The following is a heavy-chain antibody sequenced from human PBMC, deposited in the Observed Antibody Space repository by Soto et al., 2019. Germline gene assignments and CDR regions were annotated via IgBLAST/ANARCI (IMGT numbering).Heavy chain of an antibody. CDR2: IYSGGST. J-gene: IGHJ6*02. V-gene: IGHV3-53*04. CDR3: LTINSYGPPGSGYCCGMDV. D-gene: IGHD5-18*01. CDR1: GFTVSSNY. Sequence: EVQLVESGGGLVQPGGSLRLSCAASGFTVSSNYMSWVRQAPGKGLEWVSVIYSGGSTYYADSVKGRFTISRHNSKNTLHLQMNSLRAEDTAVYYCLTINSYGPPGSGYCCGMDVWGQGTTVTVSS.